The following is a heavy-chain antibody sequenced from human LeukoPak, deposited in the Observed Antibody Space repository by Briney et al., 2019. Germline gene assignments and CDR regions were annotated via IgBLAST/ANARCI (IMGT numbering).Heavy chain of an antibody. V-gene: IGHV3-64D*09. CDR1: GFTFSTYA. CDR2: VDSNVYST. CDR3: VKDSKSSGWYVPPNFDY. D-gene: IGHD6-19*01. Sequence: AGSLRLSCSASGFTFSTYAMHWVRQAPGKGLEYVSSVDSNVYSTHYADSVKGRFAISRDNSKNTLYLQMSSLRTEDTAVYYCVKDSKSSGWYVPPNFDYWGQGTLVTVSS. J-gene: IGHJ4*02.